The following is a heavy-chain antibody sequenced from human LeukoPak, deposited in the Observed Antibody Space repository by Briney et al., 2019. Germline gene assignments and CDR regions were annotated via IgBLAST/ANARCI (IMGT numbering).Heavy chain of an antibody. CDR3: ARGGRYDFWSGPFDS. Sequence: GGSLRLSCAASGFTFSNYPMHWVRQSPGRGLGWMAIISTDGNNLYYADSVKGRFTISRDNSKNTLFLQMNSLRPDDTAVYSCARGGRYDFWSGPFDSWGQGTLVIVSS. CDR1: GFTFSNYP. V-gene: IGHV3-30-3*01. J-gene: IGHJ4*02. CDR2: ISTDGNNL. D-gene: IGHD3-3*01.